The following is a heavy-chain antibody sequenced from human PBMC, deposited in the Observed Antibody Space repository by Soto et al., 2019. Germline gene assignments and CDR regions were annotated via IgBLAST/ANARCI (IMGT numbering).Heavy chain of an antibody. Sequence: GGSLRLSCAASGFTFSDYYMSWIRQAPGKGLEWVSYISSSGSTIYYADSVKGRFTISRDNAKNSLYLQMNSLRAEDTAVYYCARAIAFRVVVAATGAIDYWGQGTLVTVSS. V-gene: IGHV3-11*01. J-gene: IGHJ4*02. CDR2: ISSSGSTI. D-gene: IGHD2-15*01. CDR3: ARAIAFRVVVAATGAIDY. CDR1: GFTFSDYY.